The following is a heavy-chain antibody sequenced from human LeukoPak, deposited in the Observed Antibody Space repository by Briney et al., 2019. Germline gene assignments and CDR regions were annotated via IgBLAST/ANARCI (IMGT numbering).Heavy chain of an antibody. CDR2: IRYDGSNK. V-gene: IGHV3-30*02. CDR1: VFTFSSYG. J-gene: IGHJ4*02. D-gene: IGHD3-22*01. Sequence: GGSLRLXCAASVFTFSSYGMHWVRQAPGKGLEWVAFIRYDGSNKYYADSVKGRFTISRDNSKNTLYLQMNSLRAEDTAVYYCAKDSGAPRYDSSGYCFDYWGQGTLVTVSS. CDR3: AKDSGAPRYDSSGYCFDY.